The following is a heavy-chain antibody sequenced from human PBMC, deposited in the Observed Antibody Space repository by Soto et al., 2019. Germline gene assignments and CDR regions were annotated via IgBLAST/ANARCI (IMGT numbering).Heavy chain of an antibody. CDR3: ARLGYYDSGENFDY. J-gene: IGHJ4*02. D-gene: IGHD3-22*01. Sequence: SETLSLTCAVYGGSFSGYYWSWIRQPPGKGLEWIGEINHSGSTNYNPSLKSRVTISVDTSKNQFSLKLSSVTAADTAVYYCARLGYYDSGENFDYWGQGTLVTVS. CDR2: INHSGST. V-gene: IGHV4-34*01. CDR1: GGSFSGYY.